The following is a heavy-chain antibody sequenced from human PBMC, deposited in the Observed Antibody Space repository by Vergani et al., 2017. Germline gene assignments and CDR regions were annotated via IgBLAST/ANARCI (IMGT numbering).Heavy chain of an antibody. D-gene: IGHD1-7*01. CDR2: IYYSGST. CDR3: ARAITGTTGSYYYYYYMDV. Sequence: QLQLQESGPGLVKPSETLSLTCTVSGGSISSSSYYWGWIRQPXGKGLEWVGSIYYSGSTYYNPSLKSRVTISVDTSKNQFSLKLSSVTAADTAVYYCARAITGTTGSYYYYYYMDVWGKGTTVTVSS. V-gene: IGHV4-39*07. J-gene: IGHJ6*03. CDR1: GGSISSSSYY.